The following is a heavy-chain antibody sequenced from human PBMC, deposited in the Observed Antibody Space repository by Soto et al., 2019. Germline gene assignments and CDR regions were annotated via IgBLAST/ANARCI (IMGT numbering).Heavy chain of an antibody. D-gene: IGHD3-22*01. J-gene: IGHJ6*02. CDR3: ARSKDSRLGMDV. V-gene: IGHV4-30-4*01. CDR2: IYYSGST. CDR1: GGSISSGDYY. Sequence: PSETLSLTCTVSGGSISSGDYYWSWIRQPPGKGLEWIGYIYYSGSTYYNPSLKSRVTTSVDTSKNQFSLKLSSVTAADTAVYYCARSKDSRLGMDVWGQGTTVTVSS.